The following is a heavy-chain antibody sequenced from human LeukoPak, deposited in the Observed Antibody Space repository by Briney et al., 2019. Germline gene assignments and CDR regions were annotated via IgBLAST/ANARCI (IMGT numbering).Heavy chain of an antibody. Sequence: GESLKISCKGSGFSFTSYWIGWVRQMPGKGLEWMGIIYPGDSDTRYSPSFQGQVTISADKSISTAYLQWSSLKASDTAMYYCARTFNYYDSSGYHFDYWGQGTLVTVSS. J-gene: IGHJ4*02. V-gene: IGHV5-51*01. CDR1: GFSFTSYW. CDR2: IYPGDSDT. CDR3: ARTFNYYDSSGYHFDY. D-gene: IGHD3-22*01.